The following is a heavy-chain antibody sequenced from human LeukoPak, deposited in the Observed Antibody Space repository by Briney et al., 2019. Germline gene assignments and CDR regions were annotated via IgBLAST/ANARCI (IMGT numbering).Heavy chain of an antibody. Sequence: GGSLRLSCAASGFTFSSYSMNWVRQAPGKGLEWVSSISSSSSYIYYADSVKGRFTISRDNAKNSLYLQMNSLRAEDTAVYYCARDRVPHTYSSSPGFDYWGQGTLVTVSS. J-gene: IGHJ4*02. CDR3: ARDRVPHTYSSSPGFDY. V-gene: IGHV3-21*01. D-gene: IGHD6-13*01. CDR1: GFTFSSYS. CDR2: ISSSSSYI.